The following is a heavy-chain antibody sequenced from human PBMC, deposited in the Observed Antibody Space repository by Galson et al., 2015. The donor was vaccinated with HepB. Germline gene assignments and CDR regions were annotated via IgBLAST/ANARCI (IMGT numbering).Heavy chain of an antibody. Sequence: SVKVSCKASGYTFTGYYMHWVRQAPGQGLEWMGWINPNSGGTNYAQKFQGRVTMTRDTSISTAYMELSRLRSDDTAVYYCARASASRITIFGVVMLDPWGQGTLVTVSS. CDR3: ARASASRITIFGVVMLDP. CDR2: INPNSGGT. V-gene: IGHV1-2*02. D-gene: IGHD3-3*01. CDR1: GYTFTGYY. J-gene: IGHJ5*02.